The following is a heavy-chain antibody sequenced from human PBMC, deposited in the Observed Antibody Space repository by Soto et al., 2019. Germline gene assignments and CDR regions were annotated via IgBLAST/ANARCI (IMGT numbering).Heavy chain of an antibody. J-gene: IGHJ5*02. CDR1: GGSISSGGYY. V-gene: IGHV4-31*03. Sequence: SETLSLTCTVSGGSISSGGYYWSWIRQHPGKGLEWIGYIYYSGSTYYNPSLKSRVTISVDTSKNQFSLKLSSVTAADTAVYYCATLVVPAAVYNWFDPWGQGTLVTVPS. D-gene: IGHD2-2*01. CDR2: IYYSGST. CDR3: ATLVVPAAVYNWFDP.